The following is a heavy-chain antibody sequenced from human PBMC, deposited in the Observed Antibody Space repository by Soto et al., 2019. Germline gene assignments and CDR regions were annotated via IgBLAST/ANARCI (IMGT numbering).Heavy chain of an antibody. Sequence: QVQLVESGGGVVQPGRSLRLSCAASGFTFSSCGMHWVRQAPGKGLEWVAVIWYDGSNKYYADSVKGRFTISRDNSKNTLYLQMNSLRAEDTAVYYCARGTVHFDYWGQGTLVTVSS. CDR3: ARGTVHFDY. CDR1: GFTFSSCG. CDR2: IWYDGSNK. J-gene: IGHJ4*02. D-gene: IGHD4-17*01. V-gene: IGHV3-33*01.